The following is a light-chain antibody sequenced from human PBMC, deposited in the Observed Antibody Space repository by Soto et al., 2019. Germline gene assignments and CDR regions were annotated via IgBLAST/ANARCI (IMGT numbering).Light chain of an antibody. Sequence: QSVLTQSPSASGTPGQRVTISCSGSTSNIGSFDVYWYQQLPGTAPKVLIYRNYQRPSGVPDRFSASKSGTSASLAISGLRSEHEADYYCAGWDDSLSGRVFGGGTKLTVL. V-gene: IGLV1-47*01. CDR2: RNY. CDR3: AGWDDSLSGRV. CDR1: TSNIGSFD. J-gene: IGLJ3*02.